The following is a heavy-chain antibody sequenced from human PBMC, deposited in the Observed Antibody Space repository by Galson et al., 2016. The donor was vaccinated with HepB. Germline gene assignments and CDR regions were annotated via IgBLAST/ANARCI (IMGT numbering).Heavy chain of an antibody. J-gene: IGHJ6*02. CDR2: MNPNTGIT. CDR3: ASPLGGNSYGMDV. CDR1: GYTFTSYD. V-gene: IGHV1-8*01. Sequence: SVKVSCKASGYTFTSYDVNWVRQATGQGLEWLGWMNPNTGITGYAQKFQGRVSMTRNTSISTAYMELKNLRSEDTAVYYCASPLGGNSYGMDVWGQGTTATVSS. D-gene: IGHD1-26*01.